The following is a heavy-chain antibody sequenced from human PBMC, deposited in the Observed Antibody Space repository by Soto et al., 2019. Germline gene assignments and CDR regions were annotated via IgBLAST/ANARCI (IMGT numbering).Heavy chain of an antibody. CDR3: ARFRYCNGGSCDSPLNDAFDI. CDR2: ISPYNGNI. V-gene: IGHV1-18*04. J-gene: IGHJ3*02. D-gene: IGHD2-15*01. CDR1: GYTFSSYG. Sequence: GASVKVSCKASGYTFSSYGITWVRQAPGQGLEWMGWISPYNGNINYAQKVQDRVTMTTDTSTSTAYMELRGLRSDDTAFYYCARFRYCNGGSCDSPLNDAFDIWGQGTMVTVSS.